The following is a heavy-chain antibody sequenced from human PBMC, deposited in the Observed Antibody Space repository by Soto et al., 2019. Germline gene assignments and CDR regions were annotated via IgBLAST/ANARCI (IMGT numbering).Heavy chain of an antibody. Sequence: GGSLRLSCAASGFTFSSYAMHWVRQAPGKGLEWVAVISYDGSNKYYADSVKVRFTISRDNSKNTLYLQMNSLRAEDTAVYYCARVGGEGAFDIWGQGTMVTVSS. V-gene: IGHV3-30-3*01. D-gene: IGHD3-16*01. J-gene: IGHJ3*02. CDR3: ARVGGEGAFDI. CDR2: ISYDGSNK. CDR1: GFTFSSYA.